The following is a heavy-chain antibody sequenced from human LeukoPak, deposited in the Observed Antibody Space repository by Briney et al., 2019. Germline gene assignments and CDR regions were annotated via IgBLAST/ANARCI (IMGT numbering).Heavy chain of an antibody. Sequence: PGGSLRLSCAASGFTFSSYEMNWVRQAPGKGLEWVSYISSSGSTIYYADSVKGRFTISRDNAKNSLYLQMNSLRAEDTAVYYCARDLSGRCSGGSCLAYYYYGMDVWGQGTTVTVSS. CDR1: GFTFSSYE. D-gene: IGHD2-15*01. V-gene: IGHV3-48*03. CDR2: ISSSGSTI. J-gene: IGHJ6*02. CDR3: ARDLSGRCSGGSCLAYYYYGMDV.